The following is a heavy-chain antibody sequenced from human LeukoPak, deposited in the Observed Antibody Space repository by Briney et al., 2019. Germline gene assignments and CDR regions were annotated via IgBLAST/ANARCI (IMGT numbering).Heavy chain of an antibody. Sequence: GASVKVSCKAYGYTFTSYDSNWVRQATGQGLEWMGWMNPNSGNTGYAQKFQGRVTMTTDTSTSTAYMELRSLRSDDTAVYYCARANIGVEGVDYWGQGTLVTVSS. CDR1: GYTFTSYD. V-gene: IGHV1-8*02. CDR2: MNPNSGNT. J-gene: IGHJ4*02. CDR3: ARANIGVEGVDY. D-gene: IGHD2/OR15-2a*01.